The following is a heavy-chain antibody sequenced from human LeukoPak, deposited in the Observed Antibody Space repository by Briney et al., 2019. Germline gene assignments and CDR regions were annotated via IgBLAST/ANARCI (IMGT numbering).Heavy chain of an antibody. CDR3: ATAFRIGYSAHLDY. D-gene: IGHD2-21*01. CDR1: GFTFRSHA. V-gene: IGHV3-23*01. Sequence: GGSLRLSCVGSGFTFRSHAMSWVRQAPEKGLEFVSGIYENGGTTYYADSVKGRFSISRDNSKNTLYLQMDSLRGEDTAVYYCATAFRIGYSAHLDYCDQGPLVTVSS. CDR2: IYENGGTT. J-gene: IGHJ4*02.